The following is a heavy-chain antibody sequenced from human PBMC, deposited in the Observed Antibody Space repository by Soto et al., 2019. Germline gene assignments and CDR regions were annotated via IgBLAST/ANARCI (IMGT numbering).Heavy chain of an antibody. CDR2: IYWDDDT. J-gene: IGHJ3*01. CDR3: VRFGSGFFVPRHRDAFDF. D-gene: IGHD3-3*01. Sequence: QITLKASGPPLVRPTQTLTLACSFSGFSLTTSGVGVGWIRQPPGKALEFLALIYWDDDTRYTPSLRTRLNITNDTSKNLVVLTMTDVDAVDTATYYCVRFGSGFFVPRHRDAFDFGGQGTMVTVSS. V-gene: IGHV2-5*02. CDR1: GFSLTTSGVG.